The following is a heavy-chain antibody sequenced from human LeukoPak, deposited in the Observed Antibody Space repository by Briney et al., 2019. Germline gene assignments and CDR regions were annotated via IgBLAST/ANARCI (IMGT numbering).Heavy chain of an antibody. D-gene: IGHD4-17*01. CDR2: INHSGST. CDR3: ARGGYGDYVAEYFQH. Sequence: SETLSLTCAVYGGSFSGYYWSWIRQPPGKGLEWIGEINHSGSTNYNPSLKSRVTISVDTSKNQFSLKLSSVTAADTAVYYCARGGYGDYVAEYFQHWGQGTLVTVPS. CDR1: GGSFSGYY. V-gene: IGHV4-34*01. J-gene: IGHJ1*01.